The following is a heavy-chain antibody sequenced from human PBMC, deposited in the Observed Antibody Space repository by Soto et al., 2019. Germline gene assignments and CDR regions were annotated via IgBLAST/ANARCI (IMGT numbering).Heavy chain of an antibody. CDR3: ARDLCSSTSCFFDY. V-gene: IGHV3-7*01. CDR2: IKQDGSEK. Sequence: GGSLRLSCAASGFTFSSYWMSWVRQAPGKGLERVANIKQDGSEKNYVDSVKGRFTISRDNAKNSLYLQMNSLRAEDTAVYFCARDLCSSTSCFFDYWGQGTLVTVSS. D-gene: IGHD2-2*01. CDR1: GFTFSSYW. J-gene: IGHJ4*02.